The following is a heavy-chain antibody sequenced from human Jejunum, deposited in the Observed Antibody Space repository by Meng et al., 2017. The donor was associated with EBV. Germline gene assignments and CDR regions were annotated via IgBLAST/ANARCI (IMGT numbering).Heavy chain of an antibody. V-gene: IGHV4-4*02. D-gene: IGHD1-26*01. CDR2: IYYSGAT. CDR3: ARGNSGSPLWRYWFDP. Sequence: VQLTEAVPGLVRPSGTLSLTCAVSGGSITNSHWWSWVRQPPGKGLEWIGEIYYSGATNYSPSLQSRVTISADKSKNQFSLKLDSVTAADTAVYYCARGNSGSPLWRYWFDPWGQGTLVTVSS. J-gene: IGHJ5*02. CDR1: GGSITNSHW.